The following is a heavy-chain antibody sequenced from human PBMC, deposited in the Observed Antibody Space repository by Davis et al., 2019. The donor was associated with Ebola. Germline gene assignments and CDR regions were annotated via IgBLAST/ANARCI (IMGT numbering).Heavy chain of an antibody. D-gene: IGHD6-13*01. J-gene: IGHJ4*02. Sequence: SGPTLVKPTQTLTLTCTFSGFSLSTSGVGVGWIRQPPGKALEWLVFIYWDDDKRYSPSLRSRLSIIKDASRNQVVLTMINMDPMDTATYYCAHRQGLSVGSSWNSGAFDYWGQGTLVTVSS. CDR2: IYWDDDK. CDR3: AHRQGLSVGSSWNSGAFDY. V-gene: IGHV2-5*02. CDR1: GFSLSTSGVG.